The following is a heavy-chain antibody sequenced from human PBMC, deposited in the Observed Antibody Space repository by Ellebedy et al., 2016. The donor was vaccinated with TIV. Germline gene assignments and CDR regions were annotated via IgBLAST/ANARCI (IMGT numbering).Heavy chain of an antibody. CDR1: GYSIGSGYH. CDR3: ASGWKLYNAMDV. D-gene: IGHD2-15*01. J-gene: IGHJ6*02. V-gene: IGHV4-38-2*02. CDR2: IYHSGST. Sequence: SETLSLXXSVSGYSIGSGYHWGWIRQPPGKGLEWIGNIYHSGSTYYNASLKNRVTISTDTSKNQVSLILTSVTAADTAVYYCASGWKLYNAMDVWGQGTTVTVSS.